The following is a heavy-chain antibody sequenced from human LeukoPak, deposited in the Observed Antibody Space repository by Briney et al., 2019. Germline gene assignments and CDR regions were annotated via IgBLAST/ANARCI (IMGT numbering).Heavy chain of an antibody. J-gene: IGHJ4*02. CDR3: ARAEGGYDILTGYFPDY. CDR2: ISGSGGST. CDR1: GFTFSSYA. Sequence: GGSLRLSCAASGFTFSSYAMSWVRQAPGKGLEWVSAISGSGGSTYYADSVKGRFTISRDNAKNSLFLQMNSLRAEDTAVYYCARAEGGYDILTGYFPDYWGQGTLVTVSS. D-gene: IGHD3-9*01. V-gene: IGHV3-23*01.